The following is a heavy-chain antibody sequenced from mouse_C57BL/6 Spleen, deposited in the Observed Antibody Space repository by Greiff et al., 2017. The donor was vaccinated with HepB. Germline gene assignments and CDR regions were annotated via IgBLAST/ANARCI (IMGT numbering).Heavy chain of an antibody. J-gene: IGHJ1*03. CDR2: IYPGDGDT. CDR1: GYAFSSSW. CDR3: ARDYAHYWYFDV. V-gene: IGHV1-82*01. Sequence: QVQLKESGPELVKPGASVKISCKASGYAFSSSWMNWVKQRPGKGLEWIGRIYPGDGDTNYNGKFKGKATLTADKSSSTAYMQLSSLTSEDSAVYFGARDYAHYWYFDVWGTGTTVTVSS. D-gene: IGHD2-4*01.